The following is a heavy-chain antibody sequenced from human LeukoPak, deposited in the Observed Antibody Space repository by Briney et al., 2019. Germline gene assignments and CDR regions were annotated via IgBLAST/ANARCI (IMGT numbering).Heavy chain of an antibody. V-gene: IGHV1-18*04. Sequence: PRASVKVSCKASGYTFTGYYMHWVRQAPGQGLERMGWISPYSGNTNYAQKVQGRVTMTTDTSTSTAYMELRSLRSDDTAIYYCARSITMIRGIYDNFDIWGQGTMVTVSS. CDR1: GYTFTGYY. D-gene: IGHD3-10*01. J-gene: IGHJ3*02. CDR3: ARSITMIRGIYDNFDI. CDR2: ISPYSGNT.